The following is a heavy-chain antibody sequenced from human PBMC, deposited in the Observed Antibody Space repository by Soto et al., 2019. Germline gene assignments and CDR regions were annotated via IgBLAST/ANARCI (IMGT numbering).Heavy chain of an antibody. CDR2: ICGSGSSK. D-gene: IGHD1-20*01. CDR3: AKSDLTGSSRYFDY. CDR1: GFTFSSYA. V-gene: IGHV3-23*01. J-gene: IGHJ4*02. Sequence: GGSLRLSCAASGFTFSSYAMSWVRQAPGKGLEWVAAICGSGSSKYYADSVKGRFTISRDNSKNTLYLQMNSLRAEDTAVYYCAKSDLTGSSRYFDYWGQGTLVTVSS.